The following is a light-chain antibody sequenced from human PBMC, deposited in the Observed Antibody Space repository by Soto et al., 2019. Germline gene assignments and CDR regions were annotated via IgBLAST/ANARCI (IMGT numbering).Light chain of an antibody. V-gene: IGKV3-15*01. CDR3: QQYNDRPFT. J-gene: IGKJ3*01. CDR1: QSVSSN. Sequence: IVMTQSPVTLSVSPGERATLSCRASQSVSSNLAWYQQQPGQAPRLLVYGASTRATDVPARFSGSGSATDFTLTISRLQSEDLAVYYCQQYNDRPFTFGPGTKVDF. CDR2: GAS.